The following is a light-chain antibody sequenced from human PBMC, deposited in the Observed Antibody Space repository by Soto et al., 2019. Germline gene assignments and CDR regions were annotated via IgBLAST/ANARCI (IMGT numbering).Light chain of an antibody. CDR1: QSLLHSNGYNY. CDR3: MQALQTPWT. V-gene: IGKV2-28*01. J-gene: IGKJ1*01. CDR2: LGS. Sequence: DIVMTQSPLSLPVTPGEPASISCRSSQSLLHSNGYNYLDWYLQKPGQSPQLLIYLGSNRASGVPERLSGSESCTDFTLKISRVEADDVGVYYCMQALQTPWTFGQGTKVEIK.